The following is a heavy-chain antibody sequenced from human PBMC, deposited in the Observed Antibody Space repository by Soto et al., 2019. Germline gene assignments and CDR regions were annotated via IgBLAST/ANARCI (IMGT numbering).Heavy chain of an antibody. CDR1: GYTFTSND. V-gene: IGHV1-8*01. D-gene: IGHD7-27*01. J-gene: IGHJ4*02. CDR3: AGGPPNWGFDF. CDR2: MSPKSGDT. Sequence: QVQLVQSGAEVKKPGASVKVSCKASGYTFTSNDINWVRQATGQGFEWMGWMSPKSGDTGYAQKFQDRVTMTRDTSISTAYMELSSLRSGDTAVYYCAGGPPNWGFDFWGQGTLVTVPS.